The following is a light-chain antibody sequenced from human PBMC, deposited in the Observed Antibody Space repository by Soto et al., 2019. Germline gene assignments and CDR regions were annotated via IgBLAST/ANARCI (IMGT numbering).Light chain of an antibody. J-gene: IGKJ4*01. CDR1: QDINGR. CDR2: GAS. CDR3: QQANSFPLT. Sequence: GDRVTITRRASQDINGRLNWYQQTRGRVTKLLIYGASNLESGVPSRFSGSGSGTDFTLTISSLQPEDFATYYCQQANSFPLTCGRGTTGDIK. V-gene: IGKV1-12*01.